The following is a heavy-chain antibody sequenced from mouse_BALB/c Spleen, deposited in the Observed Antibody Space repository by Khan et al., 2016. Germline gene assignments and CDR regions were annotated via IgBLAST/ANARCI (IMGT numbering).Heavy chain of an antibody. CDR3: ARSKKIVVTYFDY. J-gene: IGHJ2*01. Sequence: QVQLQQPGAELVKAGASVKMSCTASGYTFTSYWMHWVKQRLAQGLEWFAETNPTNGRTYYNAKFKSKATLTVDKSSSTAYMLLSGPTFEDSAVYYCARSKKIVVTYFDYWGQGTTLTVSS. D-gene: IGHD2-12*01. V-gene: IGHV1S81*02. CDR1: GYTFTSYW. CDR2: TNPTNGRT.